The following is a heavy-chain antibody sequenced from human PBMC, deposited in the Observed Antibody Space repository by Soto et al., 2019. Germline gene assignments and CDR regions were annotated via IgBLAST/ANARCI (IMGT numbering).Heavy chain of an antibody. J-gene: IGHJ4*02. CDR3: AITAMINRDSSTSFDY. Sequence: GSLRLSGAASGLTCSNAWMTWVRQAPGKGLEWVGRIKSKSDGETADVAAPVKARFTISRDDSKNTVFLEMNSLKSEDTALYYCAITAMINRDSSTSFDYWGRGAQVTVSS. CDR2: IKSKSDGETA. V-gene: IGHV3-15*01. CDR1: GLTCSNAW. D-gene: IGHD5-18*01.